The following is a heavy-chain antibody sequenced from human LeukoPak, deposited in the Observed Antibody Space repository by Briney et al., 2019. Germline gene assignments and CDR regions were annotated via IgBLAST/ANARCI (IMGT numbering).Heavy chain of an antibody. Sequence: TASETLSLTCAVYGGSFSGYYWSWIRQPPGRGLEWIGEINHSGSTNYNPSLKSRVTISVDTSKNQFSLKLSSVTAADTAVYYCARVRAPAYSSSPRFYYMDVWDKGTTVTVSS. CDR2: INHSGST. CDR3: ARVRAPAYSSSPRFYYMDV. D-gene: IGHD6-6*01. V-gene: IGHV4-34*01. J-gene: IGHJ6*03. CDR1: GGSFSGYY.